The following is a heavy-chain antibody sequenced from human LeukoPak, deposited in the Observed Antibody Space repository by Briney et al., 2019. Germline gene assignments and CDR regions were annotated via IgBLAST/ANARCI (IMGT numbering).Heavy chain of an antibody. J-gene: IGHJ4*02. V-gene: IGHV3-23*01. Sequence: GGTLRLSCAASGFTFSSYGMSWVRQAPGKGLEWVSAISGSGGSTYYADSVKGRFTISRDNSKNTLYLQMNSLRAEDTAVYYCAKADSSGYYFVYWGQGTLVTVSS. CDR3: AKADSSGYYFVY. CDR2: ISGSGGST. D-gene: IGHD3-22*01. CDR1: GFTFSSYG.